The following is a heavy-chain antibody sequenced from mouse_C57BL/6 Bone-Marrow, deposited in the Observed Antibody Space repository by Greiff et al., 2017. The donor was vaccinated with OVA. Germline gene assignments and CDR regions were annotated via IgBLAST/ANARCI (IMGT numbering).Heavy chain of an antibody. CDR3: ASITTVVATGAMDY. V-gene: IGHV5-4*03. D-gene: IGHD1-1*01. J-gene: IGHJ4*01. CDR2: ISDGGSYT. Sequence: EVKLMESGGGLVKPGGSLKLSCAASGFTFSSYAMSWVRQTPEKRLEWVATISDGGSYTYYPDNVKGRFTISRDNAKNNLYLQMSHLKSEDTAMYYCASITTVVATGAMDYWGQGTSVTVSS. CDR1: GFTFSSYA.